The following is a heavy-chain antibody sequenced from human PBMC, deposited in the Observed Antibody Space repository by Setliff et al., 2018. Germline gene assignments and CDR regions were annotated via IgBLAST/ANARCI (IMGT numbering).Heavy chain of an antibody. D-gene: IGHD5-18*01. CDR1: GGPFSSYG. CDR2: TIPIFGST. J-gene: IGHJ6*03. CDR3: AREGVDTRSSTDYRYYMDV. V-gene: IGHV1-69*05. Sequence: SEKVSGKASGGPFSSYGISWVRQAPGQGLEWMGGTIPIFGSTNYAQKFQDRVTIITDESTSTAYMELRSLRTEDTAVYYCAREGVDTRSSTDYRYYMDVWGKGTTVTVSS.